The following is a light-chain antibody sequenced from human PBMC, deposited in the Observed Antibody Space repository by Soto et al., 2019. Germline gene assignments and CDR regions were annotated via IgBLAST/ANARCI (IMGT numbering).Light chain of an antibody. J-gene: IGKJ1*01. V-gene: IGKV3-20*01. CDR2: GAS. CDR3: QQYDSSPRT. CDR1: QSVTSSY. Sequence: EIVLTQSPGTLALFPGERATLSCRASQSVTSSYLAWYQQKPGQAPRFLIYGASSRATGIPDRFSGSGSGTDFTLTISRLEPEDFAVYYCQQYDSSPRTFGQGTKVDI.